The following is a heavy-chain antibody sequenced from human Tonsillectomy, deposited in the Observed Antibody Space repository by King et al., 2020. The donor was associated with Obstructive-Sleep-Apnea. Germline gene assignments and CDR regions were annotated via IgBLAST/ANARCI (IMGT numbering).Heavy chain of an antibody. V-gene: IGHV5-51*01. D-gene: IGHD3-16*02. CDR3: ARPGVSFSLTWYYFDY. J-gene: IGHJ4*02. CDR2: IHPGDSNI. Sequence: VQLVESGVEVKKPGESLKLSCKGSGYTFTSYWIGWVRQVPGKGLEWMGIIHPGDSNIRYSPSFQAQVTISADKSSNTAYLQWGSLRASDTAMYYCARPGVSFSLTWYYFDYWGQGTLVTVSS. CDR1: GYTFTSYW.